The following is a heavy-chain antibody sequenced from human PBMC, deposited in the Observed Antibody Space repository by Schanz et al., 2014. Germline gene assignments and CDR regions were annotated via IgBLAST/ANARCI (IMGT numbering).Heavy chain of an antibody. J-gene: IGHJ4*02. D-gene: IGHD6-13*01. CDR3: AKERIAAAWTFDY. Sequence: DVHLVESGGGLVQPGGSLRLSCAASGFSFSTYSMNWVRQAPGKGLEWVSSISGSAGFTYYADSVQGRFTISRDNSKNTLYLQMNSLRAEDTAVYYCAKERIAAAWTFDYWGQGTLVTVSS. CDR1: GFSFSTYS. CDR2: ISGSAGFT. V-gene: IGHV3-23*04.